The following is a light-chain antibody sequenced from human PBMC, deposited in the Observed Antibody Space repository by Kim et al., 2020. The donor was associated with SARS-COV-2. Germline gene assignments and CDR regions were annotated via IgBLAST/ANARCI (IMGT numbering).Light chain of an antibody. J-gene: IGLJ2*01. V-gene: IGLV2-14*04. CDR2: DVT. Sequence: GQSITVSCTGTTSAVGAYNYVSWYQQHPGKAPKLRIYDVTKRPSGVSTRFSGSKSGNTASLTISGLQAEDEADYYCSSYTTTSTSVFGGGTQLTVL. CDR3: SSYTTTSTSV. CDR1: TSAVGAYNY.